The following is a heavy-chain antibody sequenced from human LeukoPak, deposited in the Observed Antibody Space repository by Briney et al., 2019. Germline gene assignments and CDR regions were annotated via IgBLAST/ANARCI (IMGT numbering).Heavy chain of an antibody. J-gene: IGHJ4*02. D-gene: IGHD6-13*01. V-gene: IGHV4-61*01. Sequence: SETLSLTCTVSGGSISSSSYYWSWIRQPPGKGLEWIGYIYYNGNTNYNPTVRSRVTTSVDTSKNQLYLKMNNVTTADTAVYYCARGGTYGYDFDYWGQGILVTVSS. CDR1: GGSISSSSYY. CDR3: ARGGTYGYDFDY. CDR2: IYYNGNT.